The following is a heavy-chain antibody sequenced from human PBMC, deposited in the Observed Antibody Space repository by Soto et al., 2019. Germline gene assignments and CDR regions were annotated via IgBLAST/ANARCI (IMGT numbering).Heavy chain of an antibody. CDR1: GITLSSHE. J-gene: IGHJ4*02. Sequence: EVQLVESGGDMVQPGGSLRLSCVASGITLSSHEVTWVRQAPGRGLEWLTYISNSGSTKHYADPVKGQFTVSRDNANNTVCRQMNSLRAEDTAIYYCARVDLGDALDYWGQGTLVTVSS. CDR2: ISNSGSTK. CDR3: ARVDLGDALDY. V-gene: IGHV3-48*03. D-gene: IGHD2-21*02.